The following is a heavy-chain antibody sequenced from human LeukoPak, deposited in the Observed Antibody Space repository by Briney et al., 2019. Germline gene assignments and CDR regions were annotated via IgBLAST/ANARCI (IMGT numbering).Heavy chain of an antibody. CDR3: AKVRGYYYGSGSVGPPFDY. CDR1: GFTFSSYG. V-gene: IGHV3-23*01. J-gene: IGHJ4*02. CDR2: ISGSGGST. Sequence: PGGSLRLSCAASGFTFSSYGMSWVRQAPGKGLEWVSAISGSGGSTYYADSVKGRFTISRDNSKNTLYLQMNSLRAEDTAVYYCAKVRGYYYGSGSVGPPFDYWGQGTLVTVSS. D-gene: IGHD3-10*01.